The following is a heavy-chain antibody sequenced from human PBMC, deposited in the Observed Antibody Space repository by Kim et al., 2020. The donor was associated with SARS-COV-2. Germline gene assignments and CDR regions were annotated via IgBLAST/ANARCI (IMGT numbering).Heavy chain of an antibody. CDR1: GFTFDDYA. J-gene: IGHJ4*02. V-gene: IGHV3-9*01. CDR3: AKQVGIVGAPAFDY. CDR2: ISWNSGSI. Sequence: GGSLRLSCAASGFTFDDYAMHWVRQAPGKGLEWVSGISWNSGSIGYADSVKGRFTISRDNAKNSLYLQMNSLRAEDTALYYCAKQVGIVGAPAFDYWGQG. D-gene: IGHD1-26*01.